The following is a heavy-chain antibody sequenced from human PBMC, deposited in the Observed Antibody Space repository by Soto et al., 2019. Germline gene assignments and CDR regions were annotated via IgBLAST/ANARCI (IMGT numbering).Heavy chain of an antibody. V-gene: IGHV3-23*01. CDR3: AKYLPKDHVFDH. J-gene: IGHJ4*02. Sequence: EVQLLESGGGLVQPGGSLRLSCAASGFTFGSYAMSWVRQAPGKGLEWVSRISGGGDITFYADSVKGHFTISRDNSKSTLYLQMNSLRAEDAAVYYCAKYLPKDHVFDHWGQGTLVTASS. CDR2: ISGGGDIT. CDR1: GFTFGSYA. D-gene: IGHD2-15*01.